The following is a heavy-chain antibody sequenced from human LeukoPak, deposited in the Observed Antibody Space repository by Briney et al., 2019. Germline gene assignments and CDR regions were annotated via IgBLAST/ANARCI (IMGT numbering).Heavy chain of an antibody. V-gene: IGHV3-30-3*01. Sequence: GGSLRLSCAASGFTFSSYVMHWVRQAPGKGLEWVAVISYDGSNKYYADSVKGRFTISRDNSKNTLYLQMNSLRAEDTAVYYCARDLTVVVRGLYYYGMDVWGQGTTVTVSS. D-gene: IGHD3-22*01. CDR3: ARDLTVVVRGLYYYGMDV. CDR1: GFTFSSYV. CDR2: ISYDGSNK. J-gene: IGHJ6*02.